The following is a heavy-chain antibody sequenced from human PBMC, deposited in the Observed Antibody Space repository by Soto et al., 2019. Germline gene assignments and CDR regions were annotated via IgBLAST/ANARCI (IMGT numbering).Heavy chain of an antibody. CDR3: ASSPFKYSSGWYYFDY. V-gene: IGHV3-53*01. Sequence: PGGSLRLSCAASGFTVSSNYMSWVRQAPGKGLEWVSVIYSGGSTYYADSVKGRFTISRDNSKNTLYLQMNSLRAEDTAVYYCASSPFKYSSGWYYFDYWGQGTLVTVSS. CDR2: IYSGGST. D-gene: IGHD6-19*01. J-gene: IGHJ4*02. CDR1: GFTVSSNY.